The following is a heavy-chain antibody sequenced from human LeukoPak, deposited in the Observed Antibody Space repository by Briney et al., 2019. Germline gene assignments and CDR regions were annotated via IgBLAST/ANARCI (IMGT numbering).Heavy chain of an antibody. CDR1: GFTYANYA. J-gene: IGHJ4*02. V-gene: IGHV3-23*01. D-gene: IGHD2-8*02. Sequence: PGGSLRLSCVASGFTYANYAMNWVRQAPGKRLEWVASIAGTSGRGGIYYADSVKGRFTISRDNSKNTLFLQMSSLRAEDTAVYHCAKGDRGHCTGVKCYPFDYWGQGTVVTVSS. CDR3: AKGDRGHCTGVKCYPFDY. CDR2: IAGTSGRGGI.